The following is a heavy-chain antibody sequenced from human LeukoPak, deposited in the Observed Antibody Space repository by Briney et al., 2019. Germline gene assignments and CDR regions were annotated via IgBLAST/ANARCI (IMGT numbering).Heavy chain of an antibody. CDR1: GFTFSSYA. CDR3: ARGGYSSGMPSD. D-gene: IGHD2-15*01. J-gene: IGHJ4*02. Sequence: PGGSLRLSCAASGFTFSSYAMSWVRQAPGKGLEWVSAISGSGGSTYYADSVKGRFTISRDNSKNTLYLQMNSLRAEDTAVYYCARGGYSSGMPSDWGQGTLVTVSS. CDR2: ISGSGGST. V-gene: IGHV3-23*01.